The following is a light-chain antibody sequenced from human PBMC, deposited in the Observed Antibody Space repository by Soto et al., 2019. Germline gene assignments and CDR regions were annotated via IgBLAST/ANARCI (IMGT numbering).Light chain of an antibody. CDR1: QSVSRA. J-gene: IGKJ2*01. CDR2: ASS. V-gene: IGKV3-15*01. Sequence: DIVLTQSPATLSVSPGERVTLSCRASQSVSRALAWYQQKPGQAPRLLIYASSTRATGVPDRFSGSGSGTYFTLTISGLQSEDFAIYYCQQYNSWPPRYTFGQGTTLQI. CDR3: QQYNSWPPRYT.